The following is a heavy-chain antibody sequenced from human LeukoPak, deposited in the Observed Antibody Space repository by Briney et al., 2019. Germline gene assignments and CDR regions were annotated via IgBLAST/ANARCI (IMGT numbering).Heavy chain of an antibody. CDR3: ARLSAL. V-gene: IGHV1-2*02. Sequence: ASGKVSCKTAGYPFSDYYIHWIRQASGQGRESMGWINPNNGDTKYAQRYQGRLTISMDTSIGTVYMELSSLRYADTAVYYCARLSALWGQGPLVPVSS. D-gene: IGHD3-16*02. CDR2: INPNNGDT. J-gene: IGHJ4*02. CDR1: GYPFSDYY.